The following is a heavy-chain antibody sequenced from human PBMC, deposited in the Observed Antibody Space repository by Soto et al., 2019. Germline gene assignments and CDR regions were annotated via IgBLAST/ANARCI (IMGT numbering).Heavy chain of an antibody. Sequence: GSLRLSCAASGFTFSSYAMHWVRQAPGKGLEWVSAISYYGPNQYYGDSVKGRFTISRENSRNMLYLQMDSLRDEDTALYYCAQVEERCDLTLHYDPWAQGT. V-gene: IGHV3-30*18. D-gene: IGHD3-10*01. J-gene: IGHJ5*02. CDR1: GFTFSSYA. CDR2: ISYYGPNQ. CDR3: AQVEERCDLTLHYDP.